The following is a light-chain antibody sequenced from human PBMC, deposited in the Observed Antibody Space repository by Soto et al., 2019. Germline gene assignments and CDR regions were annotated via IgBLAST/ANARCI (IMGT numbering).Light chain of an antibody. Sequence: EIVLTQSPGTLSLSPGERATLSCRASQSVSSRYLAWYQQKPGQAPRLLVYGASSRATGISDRLSGSGSGRDLTLTFGTVDPDDCAVYYCPQYSRSLFTFGTGTKV. V-gene: IGKV3-20*01. CDR2: GAS. J-gene: IGKJ3*01. CDR3: PQYSRSLFT. CDR1: QSVSSRY.